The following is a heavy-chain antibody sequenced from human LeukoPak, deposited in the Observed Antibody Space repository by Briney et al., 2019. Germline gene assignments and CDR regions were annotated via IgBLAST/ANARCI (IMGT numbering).Heavy chain of an antibody. V-gene: IGHV4-4*09. D-gene: IGHD6-13*01. J-gene: IGHJ4*02. CDR2: IYTSGST. Sequence: SETRSLTCTVSGGSISSYYWSWIRQPPGKGLEWIGYIYTSGSTNYNPSLKSRVTISVDTSKNQFSLKLSSVTAADTAVYYCARQRRRGIAAAGFDYWGQGTLVTVSS. CDR3: ARQRRRGIAAAGFDY. CDR1: GGSISSYY.